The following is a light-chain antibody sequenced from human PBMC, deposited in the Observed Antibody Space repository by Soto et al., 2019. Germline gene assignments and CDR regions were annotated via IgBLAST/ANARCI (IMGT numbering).Light chain of an antibody. V-gene: IGLV1-40*01. Sequence: QSVLTQPPSVSGAPGQRVTISCTGSSSNIGAGYDVHWYQQLPGTAPKLLIYANSNRPSGVPDRFSGSKSGTSASLAITGLQAEDEADYYCQSYDSSLSGYVVFGGGTNLTVL. CDR1: SSNIGAGYD. J-gene: IGLJ2*01. CDR3: QSYDSSLSGYVV. CDR2: ANS.